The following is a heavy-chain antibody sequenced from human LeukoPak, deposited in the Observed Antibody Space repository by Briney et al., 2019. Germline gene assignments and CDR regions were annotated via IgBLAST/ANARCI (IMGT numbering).Heavy chain of an antibody. D-gene: IGHD1-26*01. J-gene: IGHJ6*02. CDR1: GFTFSSYA. CDR3: ARAQWELLRGYYGMDV. Sequence: PGRSLRLSCAASGFTFSSYAMHWVRQAPGKGLEWVAVISYDGSNKYYADSVKGRFTISRDNSKNTLYLQMNSLRAEDTAVYYCARAQWELLRGYYGMDVWGQGTTVTVSS. V-gene: IGHV3-30*04. CDR2: ISYDGSNK.